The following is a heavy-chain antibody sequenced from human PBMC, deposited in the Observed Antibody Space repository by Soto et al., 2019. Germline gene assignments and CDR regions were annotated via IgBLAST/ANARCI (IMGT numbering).Heavy chain of an antibody. CDR1: GFSLSNGRSG. Sequence: QVTLKESGPVLVKPTETLTLTCTISGFSLSNGRSGVSWIRQPPGKALEWLAHFFSDAERSYSTSMQSRLTRSKDTSGSQVVLSMTNTGPQDTGTYCCARLNADSGSHYYALDVWGQGTTVTVSS. V-gene: IGHV2-26*03. CDR3: ARLNADSGSHYYALDV. CDR2: FFSDAER. D-gene: IGHD4-17*01. J-gene: IGHJ6*02.